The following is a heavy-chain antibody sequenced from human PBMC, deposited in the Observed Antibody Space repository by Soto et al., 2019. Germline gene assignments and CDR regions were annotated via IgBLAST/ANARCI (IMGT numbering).Heavy chain of an antibody. J-gene: IGHJ4*02. CDR3: AHIVVAGLGYYFDY. CDR2: IYWNDDK. D-gene: IGHD6-19*01. CDR1: GFSLSSTRMA. V-gene: IGHV2-5*01. Sequence: QITLKESGPTLVKPTQTLTLTCTFSGFSLSSTRMAVGWIRQPPGKALEWLALIYWNDDKRYSPFLKSRLTITKHTXXNQVVLTMSHMDPVDTARYYCAHIVVAGLGYYFDYWGQGTLVTVSS.